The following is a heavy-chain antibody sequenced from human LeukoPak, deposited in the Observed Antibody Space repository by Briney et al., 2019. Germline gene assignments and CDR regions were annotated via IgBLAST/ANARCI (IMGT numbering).Heavy chain of an antibody. D-gene: IGHD3-16*02. Sequence: ASVKVSCKVSGYTLTELSMHWVRQAPGKGLEWMGGFDPEDGETIYAQKFQGRVTMTEDTSTDTAYMELSSLRSEDTAVYYCATWDAGWGYLGYWGQGTLVTVSS. CDR3: ATWDAGWGYLGY. CDR2: FDPEDGET. V-gene: IGHV1-24*01. CDR1: GYTLTELS. J-gene: IGHJ4*02.